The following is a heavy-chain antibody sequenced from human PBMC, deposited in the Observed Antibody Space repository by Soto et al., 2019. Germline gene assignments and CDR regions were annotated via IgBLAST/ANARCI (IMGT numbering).Heavy chain of an antibody. J-gene: IGHJ5*02. D-gene: IGHD2-15*01. CDR2: IIPILGIA. Sequence: SVKVSCKASGGTFSSYTISWVRQAPGQGLEWMGRIIPILGIANYARKFQGRVTITADKSTSTAYMELSSLRSEDTAVYYCARIQEYCSGGSCYTYDWFDPWGQGTLVTVSS. CDR1: GGTFSSYT. V-gene: IGHV1-69*02. CDR3: ARIQEYCSGGSCYTYDWFDP.